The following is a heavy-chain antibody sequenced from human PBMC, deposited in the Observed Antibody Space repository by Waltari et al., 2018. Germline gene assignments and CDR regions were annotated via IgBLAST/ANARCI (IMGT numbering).Heavy chain of an antibody. D-gene: IGHD2-21*01. CDR1: GYIFINYF. CDR2: INCRNGGT. CDR3: TVIAGDFDI. Sequence: QVNLVQSGADVRKPGASVTVSCQASGYIFINYFIHWVRQAPGQGLEWLGRINCRNGGTDYAQKFQGRVTLTRDTSISTAYMELSGLTLDDTAIYYCTVIAGDFDIWGPGTMVTASS. V-gene: IGHV1-2*06. J-gene: IGHJ3*02.